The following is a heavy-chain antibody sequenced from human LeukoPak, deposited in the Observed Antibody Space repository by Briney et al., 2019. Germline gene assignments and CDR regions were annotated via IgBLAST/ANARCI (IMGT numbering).Heavy chain of an antibody. D-gene: IGHD3-3*01. V-gene: IGHV1-3*01. CDR3: ARGRERFLEWLPTLYYYGMDV. Sequence: ASVKVSCKASQYSFSDYAIHWVRQAPGQRLEWMGWIDAGNGRTKYSQSFQGRLTIIRDTSATTAYMELSGLTSEDTAVYYCARGRERFLEWLPTLYYYGMDVWGQGTTVTVSS. CDR2: IDAGNGRT. CDR1: QYSFSDYA. J-gene: IGHJ6*02.